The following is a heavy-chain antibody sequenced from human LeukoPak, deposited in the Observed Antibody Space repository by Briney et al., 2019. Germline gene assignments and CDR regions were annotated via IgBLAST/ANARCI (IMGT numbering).Heavy chain of an antibody. CDR2: IYYSGST. CDR3: ARENIVVVPAAPSTNWFDP. D-gene: IGHD2-2*01. V-gene: IGHV4-59*01. CDR1: GGSFSGYY. J-gene: IGHJ5*02. Sequence: SETLSLTCAVYGGSFSGYYWSWIRQPPGKGLEWIGYIYYSGSTNYNPSLKSRVTISVDTSKNQFSLKLSSVTAADTAVYYCARENIVVVPAAPSTNWFDPWGQGTLVTVSS.